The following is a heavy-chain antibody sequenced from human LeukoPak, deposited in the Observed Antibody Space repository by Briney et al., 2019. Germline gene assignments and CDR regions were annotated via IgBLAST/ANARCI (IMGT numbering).Heavy chain of an antibody. D-gene: IGHD6-13*01. CDR1: GGSISSYY. V-gene: IGHV4-59*08. J-gene: IGHJ4*02. CDR2: IYYSGST. Sequence: SETLSLTCTVSGGSISSYYWSWIRQPPGKGLEWIGYIYYSGSTNYNPSLKSRVTISVDTSKNQFSLRLNSVTAADTAVYYCARLSSGSSSWYDIDYWGQGTLVTVSS. CDR3: ARLSSGSSSWYDIDY.